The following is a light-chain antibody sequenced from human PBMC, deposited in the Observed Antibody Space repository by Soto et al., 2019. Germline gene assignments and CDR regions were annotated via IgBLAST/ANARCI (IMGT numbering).Light chain of an antibody. V-gene: IGLV2-18*01. J-gene: IGLJ1*01. CDR1: STDFVSYNR. CDR3: SLYTSENTYV. Sequence: QSVLNQPPSVSGSPGQSVTISCTGTSTDFVSYNRVSWYQQPPGTAPKLIIYEASNRPSGVPDRFSGSKSGNTASLTISGLQAADEADYYCSLYTSENTYVFGTG. CDR2: EAS.